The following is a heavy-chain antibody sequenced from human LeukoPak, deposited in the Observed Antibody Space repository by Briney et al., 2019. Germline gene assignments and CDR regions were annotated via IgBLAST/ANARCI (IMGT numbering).Heavy chain of an antibody. Sequence: ASVKVSCKASGYTFTGYYMHWVRQAPGQGLEWMGRINPNSGGTNYAQKFQGRVTMTRDTSISTAYMELSSLRSEDTAVYYCARGSLRSGFDPWGQGTLVTVSS. CDR1: GYTFTGYY. J-gene: IGHJ5*02. D-gene: IGHD5/OR15-5a*01. V-gene: IGHV1-2*06. CDR2: INPNSGGT. CDR3: ARGSLRSGFDP.